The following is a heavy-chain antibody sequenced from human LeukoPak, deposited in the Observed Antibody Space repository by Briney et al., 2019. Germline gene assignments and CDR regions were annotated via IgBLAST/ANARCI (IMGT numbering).Heavy chain of an antibody. CDR3: ARLPSGGSYGWSDP. CDR1: GGSISSSSYY. V-gene: IGHV4-39*07. D-gene: IGHD1-26*01. J-gene: IGHJ5*02. Sequence: SETLSLTCTVSGGSISSSSYYWGWIRQPPGKGLEWIGSIYYSGSTYYNPSLKSRVTISVDTSKNQFSLKLSSVTAADTAVYYCARLPSGGSYGWSDPWGQGTLVTVSS. CDR2: IYYSGST.